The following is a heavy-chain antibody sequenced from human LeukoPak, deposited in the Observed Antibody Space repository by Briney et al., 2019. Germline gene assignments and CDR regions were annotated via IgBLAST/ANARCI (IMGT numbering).Heavy chain of an antibody. CDR3: ARRGNNWNASYFDY. J-gene: IGHJ4*02. V-gene: IGHV4-39*01. CDR2: IYYSGST. D-gene: IGHD1-1*01. Sequence: PPETLSLTCTVSGGSINSDDYYWGYIRQPPGNGLEWFGSIYYSGSTAYNPYLKSRVTMSVDTSKNQFSLRLSSVTAADTAVYYCARRGNNWNASYFDYWGQGTPVTVSS. CDR1: GGSINSDDYY.